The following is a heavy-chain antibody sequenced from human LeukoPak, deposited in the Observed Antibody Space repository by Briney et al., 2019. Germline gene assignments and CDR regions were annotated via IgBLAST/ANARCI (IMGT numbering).Heavy chain of an antibody. CDR1: GFTFSSYS. CDR2: ISSSSSTI. V-gene: IGHV3-48*01. D-gene: IGHD5-24*01. J-gene: IGHJ4*02. CDR3: APMATIPDY. Sequence: GGSLRLSCAASGFTFSSYSMNWVRQAPGKGLEWVSYISSSSSTIYYADSVKGRFAISRDNAENSLYLQMNSLRAEDTAVYYCAPMATIPDYWGQGTLVTVSS.